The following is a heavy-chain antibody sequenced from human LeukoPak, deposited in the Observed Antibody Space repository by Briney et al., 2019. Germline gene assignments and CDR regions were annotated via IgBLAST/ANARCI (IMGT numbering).Heavy chain of an antibody. Sequence: GASVKVSCKASGYTFTSYGISWVRQAPGQGLEWMGGIIPIFGTANYAQKFQGRVTITADESTSTAYMELSSLRSEDTAVYYCAREPYYYDSSGYYYFDYWGQGTLVTVSS. CDR2: IIPIFGTA. D-gene: IGHD3-22*01. J-gene: IGHJ4*02. V-gene: IGHV1-69*13. CDR3: AREPYYYDSSGYYYFDY. CDR1: GYTFTSYG.